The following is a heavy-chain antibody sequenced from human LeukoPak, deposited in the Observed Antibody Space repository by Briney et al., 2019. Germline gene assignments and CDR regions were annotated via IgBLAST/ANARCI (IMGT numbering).Heavy chain of an antibody. V-gene: IGHV3-7*01. CDR1: ELTLSNYC. CDR3: TRGGRNTSYYWYY. J-gene: IGHJ4*02. CDR2: IKRDGTET. D-gene: IGHD1-26*01. Sequence: PGGSLRLSCAASELTLSNYCVTWVRQGPGKGLEWVATIKRDGTETYYVDSVRGRFTISRDNAENSVYLRMNSLRDEDTAVYYCTRGGRNTSYYWYYWGQGTLVTVSS.